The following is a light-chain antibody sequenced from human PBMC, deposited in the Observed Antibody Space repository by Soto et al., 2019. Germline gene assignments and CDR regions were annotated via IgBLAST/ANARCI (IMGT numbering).Light chain of an antibody. Sequence: IQLTQSPSSLSASIGDRVTITCRASQDIASYLARYQQKPGNAPKLLIYAASTLHSGVPSRFSGSGSGTDFTLTISSLQPEDFVTYYCQQLNVNLLFGQGTKLEI. CDR3: QQLNVNLL. J-gene: IGKJ2*01. V-gene: IGKV1-9*01. CDR1: QDIASY. CDR2: AAS.